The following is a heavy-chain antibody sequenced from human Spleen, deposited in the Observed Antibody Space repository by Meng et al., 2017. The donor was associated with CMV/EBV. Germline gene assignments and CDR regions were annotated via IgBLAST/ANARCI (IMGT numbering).Heavy chain of an antibody. CDR2: NYYGGRT. Sequence: CPVSGDSISRRSYYWGWLRQAPGKGLEWIVNNYYGGRTYYNPSLSSRVTMSVDASENQISLKLTSVTAADTAIYYCAREGGNGDYATHWGQGILVTVSS. D-gene: IGHD4-17*01. CDR3: AREGGNGDYATH. CDR1: GDSISRRSYY. V-gene: IGHV4-39*07. J-gene: IGHJ4*02.